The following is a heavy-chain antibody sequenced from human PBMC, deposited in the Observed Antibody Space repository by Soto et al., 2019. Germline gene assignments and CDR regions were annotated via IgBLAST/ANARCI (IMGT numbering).Heavy chain of an antibody. V-gene: IGHV3-23*01. Sequence: PGGSLRLSCAASGLTLRSNSMAWVRQAPGKRLQWVSGISNDGSTTFYIDSVRGRFTISRDTSTNTLYLQMDSLRVEDTAVYFCAKWSGFGDAWGQGTLVTVSS. J-gene: IGHJ5*02. CDR2: ISNDGSTT. CDR3: AKWSGFGDA. D-gene: IGHD3-10*01. CDR1: GLTLRSNS.